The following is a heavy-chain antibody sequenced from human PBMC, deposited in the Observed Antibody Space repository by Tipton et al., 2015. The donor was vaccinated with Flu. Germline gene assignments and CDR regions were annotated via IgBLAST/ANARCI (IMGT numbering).Heavy chain of an antibody. D-gene: IGHD2-15*01. V-gene: IGHV4-4*07. CDR3: VRVLYGGPRDWSFDL. CDR2: LYSSGST. CDR1: GGSVSGYY. Sequence: TLSLTCTVSGGSVSGYYWSWIRQPAGKGLEWIGRLYSSGSTDYNPSLKSRVTMSVDTSKNQFSLKLTSVTAADTAVYYCVRVLYGGPRDWSFDLWGRGTLVTVSS. J-gene: IGHJ2*01.